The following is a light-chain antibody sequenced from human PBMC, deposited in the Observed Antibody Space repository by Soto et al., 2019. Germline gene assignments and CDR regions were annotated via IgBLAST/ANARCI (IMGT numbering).Light chain of an antibody. CDR3: QESYTMPFS. V-gene: IGKV1-39*01. CDR1: QSIDIS. J-gene: IGKJ3*01. CDR2: AAS. Sequence: DIQMTQSPSSLSSNIGDLFTINCRTSQSIDISLNWYQQKPGEAPNLLIYAASNLRRGVSSRFSGSGSGTDFTLTIAGLQPEDFGSYYCQESYTMPFSFGPGTKVDIK.